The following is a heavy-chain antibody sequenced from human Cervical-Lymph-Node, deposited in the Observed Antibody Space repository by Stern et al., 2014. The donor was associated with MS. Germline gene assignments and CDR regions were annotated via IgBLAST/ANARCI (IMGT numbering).Heavy chain of an antibody. Sequence: VQLVQSGAEVKKPGESLRISCEVSGYRFTNNWIGWVRQMPGKGLEWMGIIYPGGSETRYSPSFQGQVTILVDKSNTTTYLQWSSLKASDTAIYYCARRGHGYMGIDYWGQGTLVTVSS. CDR3: ARRGHGYMGIDY. J-gene: IGHJ4*02. CDR2: IYPGGSET. V-gene: IGHV5-51*03. CDR1: GYRFTNNW. D-gene: IGHD1-1*01.